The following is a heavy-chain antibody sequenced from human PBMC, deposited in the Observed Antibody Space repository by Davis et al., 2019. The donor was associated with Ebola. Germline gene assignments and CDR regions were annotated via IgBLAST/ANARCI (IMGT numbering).Heavy chain of an antibody. D-gene: IGHD5-12*01. J-gene: IGHJ4*02. CDR2: TYYNSKWYN. V-gene: IGHV6-1*01. CDR3: ARGWLRGYLDY. CDR1: GDSVSSGG. Sequence: PSETLSLTCAISGDSVSSGGWNWIRQSPSRGLEWLGRTYYNSKWYNDYAASVKSRITINPDTSKNQFTLQLTSVTPEDTAVYYCARGWLRGYLDYWGQGILVTVS.